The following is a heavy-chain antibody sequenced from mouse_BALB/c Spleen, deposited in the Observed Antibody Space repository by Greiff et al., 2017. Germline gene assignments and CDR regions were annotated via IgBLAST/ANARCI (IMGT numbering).Heavy chain of an antibody. CDR3: DSGWDY. Sequence: EVQLQQPGAELVKPGASVKLSCTASGFNIKDTYMHWVKQRPEQGLEWIGRFDPANGNTKYDPKFQGKATITADTSSNTAYQQLSSLTSEGTAVDYCDSGWDYWGQGTSVTVSS. D-gene: IGHD3-3*01. J-gene: IGHJ4*01. CDR2: FDPANGNT. CDR1: GFNIKDTY. V-gene: IGHV14-3*02.